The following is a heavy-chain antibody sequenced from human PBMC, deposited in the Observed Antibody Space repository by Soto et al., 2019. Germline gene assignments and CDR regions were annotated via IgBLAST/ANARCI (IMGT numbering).Heavy chain of an antibody. CDR1: GGSIANNNYF. CDR3: VKVVVGATSHSDFDS. CDR2: AAYSGGT. D-gene: IGHD2-15*01. V-gene: IGHV4-39*01. Sequence: QLQLQESGPGLVRPSETLSLTCTVSGGSIANNNYFWGWVRQPPGKGLEWIGSAAYSGGTYKNPSLKSRVTVSVDTSKNQFSLKLTSVTAADTAVYYCVKVVVGATSHSDFDSWGQGTLVTVSS. J-gene: IGHJ4*02.